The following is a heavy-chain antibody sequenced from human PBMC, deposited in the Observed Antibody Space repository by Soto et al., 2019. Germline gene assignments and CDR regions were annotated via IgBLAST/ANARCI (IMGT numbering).Heavy chain of an antibody. J-gene: IGHJ4*02. CDR3: TQGPDGNNADY. CDR2: IRGRADNYAT. V-gene: IGHV3-73*02. D-gene: IGHD6-13*01. CDR1: GFIFSGTT. Sequence: EVQLVESGGDLVQPGGSLKLSCAASGFIFSGTTIHWVRQASGEGLEWVGRIRGRADNYATGYAASGKGRFTISRDDSKKTAYLQMNSLKTEETAVYFCTQGPDGNNADYWGQGTLVTVSS.